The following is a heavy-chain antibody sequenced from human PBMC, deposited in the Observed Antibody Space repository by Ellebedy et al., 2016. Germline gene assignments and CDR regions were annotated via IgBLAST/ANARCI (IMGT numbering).Heavy chain of an antibody. V-gene: IGHV4-31*03. J-gene: IGHJ4*02. CDR1: GGSISSSGYY. D-gene: IGHD2-21*01. CDR3: ARDVMGTHYVID. CDR2: IYHSGST. Sequence: SETLSLTXTVSGGSISSSGYYWSWIRQHPGKGLEWIGYIYHSGSTYYNPSLKSRVTMSVDTSKNQFSLKLSSVTAADTAVYYCARDVMGTHYVIDWGQGTLVTVSS.